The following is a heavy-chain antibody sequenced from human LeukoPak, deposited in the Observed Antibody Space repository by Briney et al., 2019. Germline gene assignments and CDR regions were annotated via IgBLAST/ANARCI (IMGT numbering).Heavy chain of an antibody. V-gene: IGHV3-9*01. CDR3: AKDVLSWGSSGYQKYFQH. Sequence: GGSLRLSCAASGFTFDDYAMHWVRQAPGKGLEWVSGISWNSGSIGYADSVKGRFTISRDNAKNSLYLQMNNLRAEDTALYYCAKDVLSWGSSGYQKYFQHWGQGTLVTVSS. D-gene: IGHD3-22*01. J-gene: IGHJ1*01. CDR2: ISWNSGSI. CDR1: GFTFDDYA.